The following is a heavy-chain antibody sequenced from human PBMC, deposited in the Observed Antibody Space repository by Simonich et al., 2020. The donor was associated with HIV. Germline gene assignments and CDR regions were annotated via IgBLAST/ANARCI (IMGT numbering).Heavy chain of an antibody. J-gene: IGHJ1*01. Sequence: QVQLVQSGAEVKKPGASVKVSCKASGYNFTGYYLHWGRQAPGQGLEWMGWINPNSGDTKSAKHFQGRVTMTRDTSISTAYMELSRLTSDDTAIFYCARAGVRQWLVQYLQHWGQGTLVSVSS. CDR1: GYNFTGYY. CDR2: INPNSGDT. D-gene: IGHD6-19*01. V-gene: IGHV1-2*02. CDR3: ARAGVRQWLVQYLQH.